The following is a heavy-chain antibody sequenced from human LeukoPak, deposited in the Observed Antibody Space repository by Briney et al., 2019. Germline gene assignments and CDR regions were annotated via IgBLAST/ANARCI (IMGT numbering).Heavy chain of an antibody. CDR3: ARDDASDSSGYYYVYFQH. V-gene: IGHV1-69*13. J-gene: IGHJ1*01. CDR1: VGTFSSYA. D-gene: IGHD3-22*01. CDR2: IMPIFGTA. Sequence: ASVNVSCKASVGTFSSYAISWVRQAPGQGLEWMGGIMPIFGTANYAQKFQGRVTITADESTSTAYVELSSLRSEDTAVYYCARDDASDSSGYYYVYFQHWGQGTLVTVSS.